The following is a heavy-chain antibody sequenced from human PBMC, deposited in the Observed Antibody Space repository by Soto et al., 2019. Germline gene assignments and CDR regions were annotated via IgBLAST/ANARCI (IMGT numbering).Heavy chain of an antibody. CDR3: VKDMGQAAVGIRYPYGLDV. Sequence: VGSLRLSCSGSGFTVSSFGMHWVRQAPGKGLEHVSTLSSNGIGTYYADSVKGRFTFSRDTSKNTLYLQMSSLRTEDTAVYYCVKDMGQAAVGIRYPYGLDVWGLGTTVTVSS. D-gene: IGHD6-13*01. V-gene: IGHV3-64D*06. J-gene: IGHJ6*02. CDR1: GFTVSSFG. CDR2: LSSNGIGT.